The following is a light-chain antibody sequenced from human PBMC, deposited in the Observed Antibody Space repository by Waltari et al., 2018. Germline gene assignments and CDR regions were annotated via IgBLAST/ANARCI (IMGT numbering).Light chain of an antibody. CDR2: DVN. J-gene: IGLJ1*01. CDR3: SSYTSSSTHNYV. V-gene: IGLV2-14*03. Sequence: QSALTQPASVSGSPGQSITISCTGTSSDVGGYHYVSWYQQHPGKAPKVMIYDVNRRPSGVSERFSGSKSGNTASLTISGLQAEDEADYYCSSYTSSSTHNYVFGTGTKVTVL. CDR1: SSDVGGYHY.